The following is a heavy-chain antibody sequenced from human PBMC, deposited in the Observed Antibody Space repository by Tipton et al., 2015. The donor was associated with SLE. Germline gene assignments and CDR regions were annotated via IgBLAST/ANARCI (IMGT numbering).Heavy chain of an antibody. CDR1: GGSISSYY. V-gene: IGHV4-59*12. CDR2: IYFTRST. Sequence: GLVKPSETLSLTCTVSGGSISSYYWSWIRQPPGKGLEWIGYIYFTRSTNYNPSLKSRVTISVDMSKNQFSLKLTSVTAADTAVYYCARDRQGGFDYWGQGTLVTVSS. CDR3: ARDRQGGFDY. J-gene: IGHJ4*02. D-gene: IGHD1-26*01.